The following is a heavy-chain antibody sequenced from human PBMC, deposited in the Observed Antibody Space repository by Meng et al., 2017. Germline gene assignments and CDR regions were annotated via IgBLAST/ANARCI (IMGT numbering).Heavy chain of an antibody. CDR2: IGTGGGT. J-gene: IGHJ4*02. CDR3: ARDFDY. Sequence: LVQAGGGLVQPGGSLRRSCAGSGFTFSSYAMHWVRQAPGKGLEWVSAIGTGGGTYYADSVKGRFTISRDNSKNTLYLEMNSLRSEDTALYYCARDFDYWGQGTLVTVSS. V-gene: IGHV3/OR16-20*01. CDR1: GFTFSSYA.